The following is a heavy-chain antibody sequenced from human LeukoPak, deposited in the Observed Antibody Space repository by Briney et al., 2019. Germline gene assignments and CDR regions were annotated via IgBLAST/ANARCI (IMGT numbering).Heavy chain of an antibody. CDR2: IAYDGGRA. CDR1: GFTFGGYG. J-gene: IGHJ4*02. V-gene: IGHV3-33*01. D-gene: IGHD1-14*01. CDR3: TRYNNDHFDY. Sequence: GGSLRLSCAGSGFTFGGYGMHWFRQTPGKGLEWVAVIAYDGGRAFYADSVKGRFTISRDNSKNTMSVQMDNLRAEDTAVYYCTRYNNDHFDYWGQGTLVTVSS.